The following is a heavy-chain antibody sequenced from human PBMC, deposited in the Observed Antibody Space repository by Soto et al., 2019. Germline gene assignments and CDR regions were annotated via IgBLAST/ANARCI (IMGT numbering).Heavy chain of an antibody. Sequence: ASVKVSCKASGYTFTGYYMHWVRQAPGRGLEWMGWINPNSGGTNYARKFQGWVTMTRDTSISTAYMELSRLRSDDTAVYYCARGSYSGSYSYGYFDDWGQGTLVTVSS. V-gene: IGHV1-2*04. D-gene: IGHD1-26*01. J-gene: IGHJ4*02. CDR2: INPNSGGT. CDR3: ARGSYSGSYSYGYFDD. CDR1: GYTFTGYY.